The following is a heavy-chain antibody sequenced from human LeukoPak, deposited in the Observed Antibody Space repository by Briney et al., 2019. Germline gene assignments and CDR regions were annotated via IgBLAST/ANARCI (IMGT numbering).Heavy chain of an antibody. CDR2: MNSDGSST. Sequence: GGSLRLSCAASGLPFSNYWMHWVRQAPGKGLVWVSRMNSDGSSTSYADSVKGRFTISRDNAKNTLYLQMNSLRAEDAAVYYCATVSRSSGRGYFDYWGPGTLVTVSS. D-gene: IGHD6-19*01. CDR1: GLPFSNYW. V-gene: IGHV3-74*01. CDR3: ATVSRSSGRGYFDY. J-gene: IGHJ4*02.